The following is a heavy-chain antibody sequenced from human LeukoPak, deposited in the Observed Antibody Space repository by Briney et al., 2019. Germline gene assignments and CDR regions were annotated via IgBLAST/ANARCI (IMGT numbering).Heavy chain of an antibody. J-gene: IGHJ5*02. Sequence: SVNRSCKASGGTFSSYAISWVRQAPGQGLEWMGRIIPILGIANYAQKFQGRVTITADKSTSTAYMELSSLRSEDTAVYYCARELYYDILTGPPSRFDPWGQGTLVTVSS. CDR2: IIPILGIA. V-gene: IGHV1-69*04. D-gene: IGHD3-9*01. CDR3: ARELYYDILTGPPSRFDP. CDR1: GGTFSSYA.